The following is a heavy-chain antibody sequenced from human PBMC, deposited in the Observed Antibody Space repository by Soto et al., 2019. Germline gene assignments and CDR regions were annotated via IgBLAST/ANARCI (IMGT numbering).Heavy chain of an antibody. CDR3: ARGRPAIATRWFDS. D-gene: IGHD1-1*01. V-gene: IGHV4-34*01. J-gene: IGHJ5*01. Sequence: SETLSLTCAVFGGSFSDSYWSWIRQSPGKGLEWIGEITKSGSTYYNPSLKSRVTISGDTSKNQFSLEVTSVAATDTGTYYCARGRPAIATRWFDSWGQGILVTVSS. CDR1: GGSFSDSY. CDR2: ITKSGST.